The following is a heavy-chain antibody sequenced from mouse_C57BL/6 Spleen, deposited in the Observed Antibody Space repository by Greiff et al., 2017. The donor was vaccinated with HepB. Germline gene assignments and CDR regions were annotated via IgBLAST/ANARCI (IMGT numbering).Heavy chain of an antibody. Sequence: EVQLVESGGDLVKPGGSLKLSCAASGFTFSSYGMSWVRQTPDKRLEWVATISSGGSYTYYPDSVKGRFTISRDNAKNTLYLQMSSLKSEDTAMYYCARRPGNYWYFDVWGTGTTVTVSS. J-gene: IGHJ1*03. CDR1: GFTFSSYG. CDR2: ISSGGSYT. V-gene: IGHV5-6*01. CDR3: ARRPGNYWYFDV. D-gene: IGHD2-1*01.